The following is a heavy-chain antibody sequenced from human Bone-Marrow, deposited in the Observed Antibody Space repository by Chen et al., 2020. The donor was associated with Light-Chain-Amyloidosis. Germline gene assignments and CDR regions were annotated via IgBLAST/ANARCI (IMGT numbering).Heavy chain of an antibody. CDR3: ARYFYGSGSLWFFDY. CDR2: ISLFNGNT. J-gene: IGHJ4*02. V-gene: IGHV1-18*04. CDR1: GQIFTNYG. D-gene: IGHD3-10*01. Sequence: QVQVMQSGPELKKPGASVRLSCTASGQIFTNYGVTWVRQAPGQGLEWMGWISLFNGNTNYPQKFQGRVTMPTDTSTNTGSMELRSLTSDDTAVYYCARYFYGSGSLWFFDYWGQGTLVTVSS.